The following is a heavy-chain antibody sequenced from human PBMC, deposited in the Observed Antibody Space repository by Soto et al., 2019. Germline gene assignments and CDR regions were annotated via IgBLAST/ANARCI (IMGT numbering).Heavy chain of an antibody. CDR1: GLTLYSYV. V-gene: IGHV3-23*01. Sequence: DVQLLESGGDLVQPGGSLRLSCAASGLTLYSYVMSWVRQAPGKGLEWVSGISGGSTYYSDSVKGRFTISRDNSKNTLFLQMNSLRAEDTAAYSCAKVWGDYWGQGILVTVSS. J-gene: IGHJ4*02. CDR2: ISGGST. CDR3: AKVWGDY. D-gene: IGHD3-16*01.